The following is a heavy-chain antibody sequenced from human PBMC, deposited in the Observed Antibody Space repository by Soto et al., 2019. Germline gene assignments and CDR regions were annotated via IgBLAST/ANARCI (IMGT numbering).Heavy chain of an antibody. CDR1: EGTFSSYA. J-gene: IGHJ4*02. V-gene: IGHV1-69*12. CDR2: IIPIFGTA. Sequence: QVQLVQSGAEVKKPGSSVKVSCKASEGTFSSYAISWVRQAPGQGLEWMGGIIPIFGTANYAQKFQGRVTITADESTSTAYMELSSLRSEDTAVYYCARDGDDILTGYSSYFDYWGQGTLVTVSS. D-gene: IGHD3-9*01. CDR3: ARDGDDILTGYSSYFDY.